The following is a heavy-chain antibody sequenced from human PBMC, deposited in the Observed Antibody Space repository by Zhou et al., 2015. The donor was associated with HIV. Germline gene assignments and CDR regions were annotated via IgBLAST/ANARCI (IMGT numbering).Heavy chain of an antibody. V-gene: IGHV1-69*09. CDR3: TRSSGNYDYAFDI. D-gene: IGHD3-22*01. Sequence: QVQLVQSGTEVKKPGSSVKVSCKAPGQGLQWMGKIIPMYEITDYAQEFRGRLTITADRSTSAAYMELSSLKSEDAAVYYCTRSSGNYDYAFDIWGQGTKVIVAS. CDR2: IIPMYEIT. J-gene: IGHJ3*02.